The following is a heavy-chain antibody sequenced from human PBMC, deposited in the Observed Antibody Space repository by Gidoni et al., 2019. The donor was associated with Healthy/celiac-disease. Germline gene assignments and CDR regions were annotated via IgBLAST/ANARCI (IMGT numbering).Heavy chain of an antibody. V-gene: IGHV1-18*01. CDR2: SSAYNGNT. D-gene: IGHD3-22*01. J-gene: IGHJ4*02. CDR1: GYTFTSHG. Sequence: QVQLVQSGAEVKKPGASVKASCKASGYTFTSHGISWVRQGPGQGLEGMGWSSAYNGNTNYAQKLQGIVTMTTDTSTSTAYMGLRSLRSDDTAVYYCARSLFRDYDSSGYWAFWGQGTLVTVSS. CDR3: ARSLFRDYDSSGYWAF.